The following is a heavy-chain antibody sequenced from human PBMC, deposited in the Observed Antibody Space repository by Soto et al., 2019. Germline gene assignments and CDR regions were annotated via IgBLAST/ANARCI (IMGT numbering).Heavy chain of an antibody. CDR3: ARAASHPDY. Sequence: QVQLVQSGAEVKKPGASVKVSCKASGYTFTSYAMYWVRQAPRQRLEWMGWMNADNGNTKYSQKFQGRVTITRDTSASTAYMELSSLTSEDTAVYYCARAASHPDYWGQGTLVTVSS. V-gene: IGHV1-3*01. CDR1: GYTFTSYA. CDR2: MNADNGNT. J-gene: IGHJ4*02.